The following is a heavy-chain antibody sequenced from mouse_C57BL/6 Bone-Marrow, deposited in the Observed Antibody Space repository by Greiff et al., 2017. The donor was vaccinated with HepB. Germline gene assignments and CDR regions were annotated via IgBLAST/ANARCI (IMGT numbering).Heavy chain of an antibody. CDR2: ISDGGSYT. D-gene: IGHD1-1*01. J-gene: IGHJ4*01. V-gene: IGHV5-4*01. Sequence: EVQVVESGGGLVKPGGSLKLSCAASGFTFSSYAMSWVRQTPEKRLEWVATISDGGSYTYYPDNVKGRFTISRDNAKNNLYLQMSHLKSEDTAMYYCARDEDYGSSYAMDYWGQGTSVTVSS. CDR1: GFTFSSYA. CDR3: ARDEDYGSSYAMDY.